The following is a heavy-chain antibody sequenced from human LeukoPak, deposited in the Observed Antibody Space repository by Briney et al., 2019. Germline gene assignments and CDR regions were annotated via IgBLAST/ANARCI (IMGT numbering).Heavy chain of an antibody. J-gene: IGHJ4*02. CDR2: IYYSGST. CDR3: ARDLGRDRSSLYDSSGPLDY. V-gene: IGHV4-39*02. D-gene: IGHD3-22*01. Sequence: SETLSLTCTVSGGSISSSSYYWGWIRQPPGKGLEWIGSIYYSGSTYYNPSLKSRVTISVDTSKNQFSLKLSSVTAADTAVYYCARDLGRDRSSLYDSSGPLDYWGQGTLVTVSS. CDR1: GGSISSSSYY.